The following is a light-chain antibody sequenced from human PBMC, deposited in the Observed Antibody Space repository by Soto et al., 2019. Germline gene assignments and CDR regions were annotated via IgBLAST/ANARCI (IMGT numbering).Light chain of an antibody. CDR2: EVN. CDR1: SSDIGGYNY. Sequence: QSVLTQPASVSGSPGQSITISCTGTSSDIGGYNYVSWYQHHPGRAPKLMIYEVNKRPSEVSNRFSGSESGNTASLTISGLQPEDEADYYCNSYTSRYTFVLGTGTKVTVL. CDR3: NSYTSRYTFV. J-gene: IGLJ1*01. V-gene: IGLV2-14*01.